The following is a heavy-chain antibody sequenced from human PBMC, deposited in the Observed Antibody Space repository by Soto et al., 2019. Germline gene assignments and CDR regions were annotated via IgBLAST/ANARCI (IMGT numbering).Heavy chain of an antibody. CDR1: GFTVSNNY. J-gene: IGHJ5*02. V-gene: IGHV3-66*01. CDR2: IYSGGGT. D-gene: IGHD4-17*01. Sequence: EVQLVESGGGLVQPGGSLRLSCAASGFTVSNNYMSWVRQAPGKGLEYVSVIYSGGGTYYADSVKGRFTISRDNSKNTLYLQMNSLGAEDTAVYYCARSPTRTNYADYFDPWGQGPLVTVSS. CDR3: ARSPTRTNYADYFDP.